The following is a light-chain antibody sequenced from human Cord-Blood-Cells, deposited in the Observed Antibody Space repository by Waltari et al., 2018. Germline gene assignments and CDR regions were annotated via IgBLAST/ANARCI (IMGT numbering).Light chain of an antibody. CDR1: SSDVGGYHH. CDR2: DVS. J-gene: IGLJ3*02. Sequence: QSALTQPASVSGSPGQSITISCTGTSSDVGGYHHVSWYQQHPGKAPKLMIYDVSKRPSGVSNRFSGSKSGNTASLTISGLQAEDEADYYCSSYTSSSTEFGGGTKLTVL. CDR3: SSYTSSSTE. V-gene: IGLV2-14*01.